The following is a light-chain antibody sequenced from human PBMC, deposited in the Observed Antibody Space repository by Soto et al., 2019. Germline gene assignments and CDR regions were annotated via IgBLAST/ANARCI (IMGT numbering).Light chain of an antibody. CDR1: SSNIGNNY. J-gene: IGLJ2*01. CDR3: GTWDSLLSAVV. Sequence: QAVLTQPPSVCAAPGQKVTISCSGSSSNIGNNYVSWYQHFPGTAPKLLIYDNNKRPSGIPDRFSGSKSGTSATLGITGLQTGDEADYYCGTWDSLLSAVVFGGGTKLTVL. V-gene: IGLV1-51*01. CDR2: DNN.